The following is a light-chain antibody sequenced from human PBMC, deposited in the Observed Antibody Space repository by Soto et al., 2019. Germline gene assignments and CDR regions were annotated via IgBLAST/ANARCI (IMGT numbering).Light chain of an antibody. Sequence: DIQISQSPSTLSVSVGDRVTITCRASQSISEWLAWYQQKPGKAPKLLIYKASSLESGVPSRFSGSGSGTESTLTICSLQPDDFATYYCQQYNRYWTFGQGTRVDI. CDR3: QQYNRYWT. J-gene: IGKJ1*01. V-gene: IGKV1-5*03. CDR2: KAS. CDR1: QSISEW.